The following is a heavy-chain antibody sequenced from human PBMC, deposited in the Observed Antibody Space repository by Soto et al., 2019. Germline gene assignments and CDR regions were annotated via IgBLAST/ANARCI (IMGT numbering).Heavy chain of an antibody. V-gene: IGHV1-69*13. D-gene: IGHD3-22*01. CDR1: GGTFSSYA. J-gene: IGHJ4*02. CDR3: ASSLGYYDSSGYWVY. CDR2: IIPIFGTA. Sequence: VASVKVSCKASGGTFSSYAISWVRQAPGQGLERMGGIIPIFGTANYAQKYQGRVTITADESTSTAYMELSSLRSEDTAVYYCASSLGYYDSSGYWVYWGQVPLVTVS.